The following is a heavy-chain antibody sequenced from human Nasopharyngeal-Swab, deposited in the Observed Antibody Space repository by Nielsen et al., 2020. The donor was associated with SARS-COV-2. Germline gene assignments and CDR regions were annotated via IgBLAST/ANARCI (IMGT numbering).Heavy chain of an antibody. CDR2: IYYSGST. V-gene: IGHV4-59*01. CDR3: ARATAIQDFWSGYYSPRNFDY. J-gene: IGHJ4*02. Sequence: SETLSLTCAVYGGSFSSYYWSWIRQPPGKGLEWIGYIYYSGSTNYNPSLKSRVTISVDTSKNQFSLKLSSVTAADTAVYYCARATAIQDFWSGYYSPRNFDYWGQGTLVTVSS. CDR1: GGSFSSYY. D-gene: IGHD3-3*01.